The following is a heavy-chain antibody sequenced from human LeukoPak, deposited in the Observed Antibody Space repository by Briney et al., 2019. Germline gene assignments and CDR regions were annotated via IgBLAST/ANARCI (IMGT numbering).Heavy chain of an antibody. Sequence: PGESLGLSCAASGFTFSNYAMSWVRQAPGKGLEWVSAISDSGGHTYYADSVKGRFTVSRDNSKNTLYLQMNSLRAEDTAVYYCAKNRGYPSFDYWGQGTLVTVSS. CDR1: GFTFSNYA. D-gene: IGHD3-10*01. CDR2: ISDSGGHT. J-gene: IGHJ4*02. V-gene: IGHV3-23*01. CDR3: AKNRGYPSFDY.